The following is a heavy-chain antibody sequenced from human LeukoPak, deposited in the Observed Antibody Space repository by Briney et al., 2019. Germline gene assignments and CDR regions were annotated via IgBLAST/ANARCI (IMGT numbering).Heavy chain of an antibody. CDR1: GFSLSRYE. CDR3: ARSAVAGTYFDY. J-gene: IGHJ4*02. V-gene: IGHV3-48*03. Sequence: GGSLRLSCAASGFSLSRYEMIWVRQAPGKGLEWVSSVKDRFTISRDNAKNSLYLQVNSLRVEDTAVYFCARSAVAGTYFDYWGQGTLVTVSS. D-gene: IGHD6-19*01.